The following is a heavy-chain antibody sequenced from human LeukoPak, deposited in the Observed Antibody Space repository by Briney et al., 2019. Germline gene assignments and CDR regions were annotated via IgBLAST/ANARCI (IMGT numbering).Heavy chain of an antibody. J-gene: IGHJ5*02. CDR2: IKQDGSEK. CDR3: ARLICTAAAGIFWFDP. V-gene: IGHV3-7*01. Sequence: AGGSLRLSCAASGFTFSSYWMSWVRQAPGKGLEWVANIKQDGSEKYYVDSVKGRFTISRDNAKNSLYLQMNSLRAEDTAVYYCARLICTAAAGIFWFDPWGQGTLVTVSS. D-gene: IGHD6-13*01. CDR1: GFTFSSYW.